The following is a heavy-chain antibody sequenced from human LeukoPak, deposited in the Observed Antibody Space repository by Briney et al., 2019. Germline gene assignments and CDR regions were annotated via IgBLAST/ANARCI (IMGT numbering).Heavy chain of an antibody. Sequence: SGGSLRLSCAASGFIVSSDYMSWVRQAPGKGLEWVSVIDSGGSTYYADSVKGRFTSSRDNSKNMLYLQMNSLRAEDTVVYYCARVLSGTYAFWGQGTLVTVSS. J-gene: IGHJ4*02. D-gene: IGHD1-26*01. CDR1: GFIVSSDY. CDR2: IDSGGST. V-gene: IGHV3-53*01. CDR3: ARVLSGTYAF.